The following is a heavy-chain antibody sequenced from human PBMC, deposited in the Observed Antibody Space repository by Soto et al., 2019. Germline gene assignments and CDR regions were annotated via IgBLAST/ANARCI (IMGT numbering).Heavy chain of an antibody. J-gene: IGHJ6*02. D-gene: IGHD6-13*01. CDR3: ARGSGAAAGYYYGMDV. CDR1: GGSFSGYY. CDR2: INHSGST. Sequence: SETLSLTCAVYGGSFSGYYWSWIRQPPGKGLEWIGEINHSGSTNYNPSLKSRVTISVDTSKNQFSLKLSSVTAADTAVYYCARGSGAAAGYYYGMDVWGQGTTVT. V-gene: IGHV4-34*01.